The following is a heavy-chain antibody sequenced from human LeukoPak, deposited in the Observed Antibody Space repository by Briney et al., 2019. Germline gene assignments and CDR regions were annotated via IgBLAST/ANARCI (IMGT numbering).Heavy chain of an antibody. CDR2: IYFSGST. J-gene: IGHJ6*03. V-gene: IGHV4-39*01. Sequence: SEALSLTCTVAGGSISSSSYYWGWIRQPPGKGLEWIGSIYFSGSTYYNPSLKSRVTISIDTSKNQFSLNLNSVTAAGAAVYYCARQDYYYYIDVWGKGTTVTVSS. CDR3: ARQDYYYYIDV. CDR1: GGSISSSSYY.